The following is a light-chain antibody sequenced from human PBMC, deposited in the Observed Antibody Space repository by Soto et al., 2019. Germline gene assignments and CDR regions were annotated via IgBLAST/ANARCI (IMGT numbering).Light chain of an antibody. CDR2: DVD. V-gene: IGLV2-11*01. CDR3: CSYAGSYTLS. CDR1: SSDAGNYNF. J-gene: IGLJ2*01. Sequence: QSALTQPRSVSGSPGQSVTISCTGTSSDAGNYNFVSWYQQHPGKAPKLTIYDVDKRPSGVPDRFSGSKSGNTASLTISGLPPEDQADYFCCSYAGSYTLSFGGGTKLTVL.